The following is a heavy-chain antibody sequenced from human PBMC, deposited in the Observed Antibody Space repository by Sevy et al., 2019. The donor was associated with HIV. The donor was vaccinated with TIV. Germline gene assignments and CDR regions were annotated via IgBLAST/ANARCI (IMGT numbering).Heavy chain of an antibody. CDR3: ARLYPCGGTCYYFDS. V-gene: IGHV1-69*13. D-gene: IGHD2-15*01. CDR1: GGNFRNYV. J-gene: IGHJ4*02. CDR2: IIPTSGTA. Sequence: ASVKVSCKDSGGNFRNYVISWVRQAPGQGLEWMGGIIPTSGTANYAKMFQGRVTIIADESTGTAYMELSSLRSKDTAVYYCARLYPCGGTCYYFDSWGQGTLVTVSS.